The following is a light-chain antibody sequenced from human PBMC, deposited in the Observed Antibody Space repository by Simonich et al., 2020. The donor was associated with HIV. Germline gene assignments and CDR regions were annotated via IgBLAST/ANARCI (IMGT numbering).Light chain of an antibody. CDR2: DVS. V-gene: IGLV2-14*01. CDR1: SSDVGGYNY. J-gene: IGLJ2*01. CDR3: SSYTSSSTLV. Sequence: QSALTQPASVSGSPGQSITISCTGNSSDVGGYNYVSWYQQHPGKAPKLMIYDVSKRPSGVSNRCSGSKSGNTASLTISGLQAEDEADYYCSSYTSSSTLVFGGGTKLTVL.